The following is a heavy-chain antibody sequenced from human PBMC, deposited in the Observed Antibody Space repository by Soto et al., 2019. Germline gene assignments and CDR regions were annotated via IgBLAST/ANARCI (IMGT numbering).Heavy chain of an antibody. CDR3: ARTGGSGWGYYYYYYGMDV. J-gene: IGHJ6*02. V-gene: IGHV4-39*01. CDR2: IYYSGST. CDR1: GGSISSSSYY. D-gene: IGHD6-19*01. Sequence: SETLSLTCTVSGGSISSSSYYWGWIRQPPGKGLEWIGSIYYSGSTYYNPSLKSRVTISVDTSKNQFSLKLSSVTAADTAVYYCARTGGSGWGYYYYYYGMDVWGQGTTVTVSS.